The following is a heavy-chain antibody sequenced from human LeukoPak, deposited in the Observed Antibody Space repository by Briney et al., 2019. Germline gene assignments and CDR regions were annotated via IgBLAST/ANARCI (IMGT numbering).Heavy chain of an antibody. J-gene: IGHJ5*02. Sequence: GGSLRLSCAASGFTFSSYWMHWVRQAPGKGLVLVSRIKSDGSTTSYADSVKGRFTISRDNAKNTLYLQMNSLGAEDTAVYYCAGDWGARITMISWGQGTLVTVSS. V-gene: IGHV3-74*01. CDR2: IKSDGSTT. CDR1: GFTFSSYW. CDR3: AGDWGARITMIS. D-gene: IGHD3-22*01.